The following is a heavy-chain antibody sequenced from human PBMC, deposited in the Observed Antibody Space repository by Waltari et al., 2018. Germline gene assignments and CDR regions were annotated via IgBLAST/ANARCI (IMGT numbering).Heavy chain of an antibody. Sequence: QVQLQQWGAGLLKPSETLSLTCAVYGGSFSGYYWSWIRQPPGKGLEWIGEINHSGSTNYNPSLKCRVTISVDTSKNQFSLKLSSVTAADTAVYYCARGRDGYNSRYFDLWGRGTLVTVSS. J-gene: IGHJ2*01. CDR1: GGSFSGYY. D-gene: IGHD5-12*01. CDR2: INHSGST. CDR3: ARGRDGYNSRYFDL. V-gene: IGHV4-34*01.